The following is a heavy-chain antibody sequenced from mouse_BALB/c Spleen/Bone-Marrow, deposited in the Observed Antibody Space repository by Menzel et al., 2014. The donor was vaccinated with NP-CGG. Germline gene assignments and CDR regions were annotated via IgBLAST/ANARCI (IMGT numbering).Heavy chain of an antibody. V-gene: IGHV1-15*01. CDR2: IDPETGGT. CDR3: TREDYCGSSPAWFAY. CDR1: GYTFTDYE. J-gene: IGHJ3*01. Sequence: QVQLQQSGAELVRPGASVTLSCKASGYTFTDYEMHWVKQTPVHGLEWIGAIDPETGGTAYNQKFKGKATLTADKSSSTANMELRSLTSEDSAVYYCTREDYCGSSPAWFAYWGQGTLVTVSA. D-gene: IGHD1-1*01.